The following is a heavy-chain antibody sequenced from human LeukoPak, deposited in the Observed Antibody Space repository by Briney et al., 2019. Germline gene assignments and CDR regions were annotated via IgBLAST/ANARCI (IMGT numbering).Heavy chain of an antibody. CDR2: TYYRSKWYN. J-gene: IGHJ4*02. CDR3: ARDRVSIWFGELTLQLDY. Sequence: SQTLSLTCAISGDSVSSNSAAWNWIRQSPSRGLEWLGRTYYRSKWYNDYAVSVKSRITINPDTSKNQFSLQLNSMTPEDTAVYYCARDRVSIWFGELTLQLDYWGQGTLVTVSS. CDR1: GDSVSSNSAA. D-gene: IGHD3-10*01. V-gene: IGHV6-1*01.